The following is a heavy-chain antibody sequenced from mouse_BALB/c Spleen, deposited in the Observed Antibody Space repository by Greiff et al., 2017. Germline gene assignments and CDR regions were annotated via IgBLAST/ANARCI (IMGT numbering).Heavy chain of an antibody. J-gene: IGHJ2*01. D-gene: IGHD2-14*01. CDR1: GYTFTSYS. CDR3: ARSNSVRRVY. V-gene: IGHV1-4*01. Sequence: QVQLQQSGAELARPGASVKMSCKASGYTFTSYSMHWVKQRPGQGLEWIGYINPSSGYTKYNQKFKDKATLTADKSSSTAYMQLSSLTSEDSAVYYCARSNSVRRVYWGQGTTLTVSS. CDR2: INPSSGYT.